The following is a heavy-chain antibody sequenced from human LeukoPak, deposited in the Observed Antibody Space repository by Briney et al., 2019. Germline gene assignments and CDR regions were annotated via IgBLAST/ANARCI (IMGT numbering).Heavy chain of an antibody. D-gene: IGHD3-10*02. J-gene: IGHJ5*02. Sequence: GGSLRLSCAASGFTFSSYSMNWVRQAPGKGLEWVSYISSSSSTIYYADSVKGRFTISRDNAKNSLYLQVNSLRDEDTVVYYCARDHLFGELPSTPWGQGTLVTVSS. CDR2: ISSSSSTI. V-gene: IGHV3-48*02. CDR1: GFTFSSYS. CDR3: ARDHLFGELPSTP.